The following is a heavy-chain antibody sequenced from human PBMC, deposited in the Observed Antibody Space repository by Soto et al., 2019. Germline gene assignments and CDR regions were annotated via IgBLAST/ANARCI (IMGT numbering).Heavy chain of an antibody. CDR3: ARDLWYGLNDYYYYGMDV. J-gene: IGHJ6*02. CDR2: INTNTGNP. CDR1: GYTFTSYA. Sequence: RASVKVSCKXSGYTFTSYAMNWVRQAPGQGLEWMGWINTNTGNPTYAQGFTGRFVFSLDTSVSTAYLQICSLKAEDTAVYYCARDLWYGLNDYYYYGMDVWGQGTTVTVSS. V-gene: IGHV7-4-1*01. D-gene: IGHD6-13*01.